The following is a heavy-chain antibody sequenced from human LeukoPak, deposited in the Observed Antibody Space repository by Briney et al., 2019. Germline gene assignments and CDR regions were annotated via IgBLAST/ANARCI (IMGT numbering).Heavy chain of an antibody. CDR3: ARDRVEYYDRSGYSRTFDY. CDR2: ISYDGSNK. D-gene: IGHD3-22*01. Sequence: GGSLRLSCAASGFTFSSYAMHWVRQAPGKGLEWVAVISYDGSNKYYADSVKGRFTISRDNANNSLYLQMNGLRAEDTAVYYCARDRVEYYDRSGYSRTFDYWGQGTLVTVSS. CDR1: GFTFSSYA. V-gene: IGHV3-30-3*01. J-gene: IGHJ4*02.